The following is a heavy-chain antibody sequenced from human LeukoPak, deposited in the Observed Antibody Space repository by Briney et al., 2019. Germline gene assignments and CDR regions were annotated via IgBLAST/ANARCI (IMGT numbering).Heavy chain of an antibody. CDR1: GYTFTGYY. J-gene: IGHJ6*03. V-gene: IGHV1-2*02. CDR2: INPNSGGT. CDR3: ARVVYAHYYMDV. Sequence: ASVKVSCKASGYTFTGYYMHWVRQAPGQGLEWMGWINPNSGGTNYAQKFQGRVTMTRDTSISTAYMELSRLGSDDTAVYYCARVVYAHYYMDVWGKGTTVTVSS. D-gene: IGHD2-8*01.